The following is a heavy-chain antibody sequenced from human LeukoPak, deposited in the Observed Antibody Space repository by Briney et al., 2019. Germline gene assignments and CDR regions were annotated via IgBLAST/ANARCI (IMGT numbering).Heavy chain of an antibody. CDR2: INYSGSA. V-gene: IGHV4-59*08. CDR3: ARAYYGDFFDY. J-gene: IGHJ4*02. Sequence: SKTLSLTCNVSGGAISNYYWSWIRQPPGKGLEWIGYINYSGSAFYNPSVKGRVTISVDTSKNQFSLKLNSVTAADTAVYYCARAYYGDFFDYWGQGTLVTVSS. CDR1: GGAISNYY. D-gene: IGHD4-17*01.